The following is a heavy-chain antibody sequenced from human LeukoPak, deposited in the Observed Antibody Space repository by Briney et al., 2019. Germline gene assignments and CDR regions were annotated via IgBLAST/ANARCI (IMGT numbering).Heavy chain of an antibody. Sequence: EASVKVSCKASGGTFSSYAISWVRQAPGQGLEWMGGIIPIFGTANYAQKFQGRVTITTDESTSTAYMELSSLRSEDTAVYYCARNPVVGYYYMDVWGKGTTVTVSS. V-gene: IGHV1-69*05. J-gene: IGHJ6*03. CDR3: ARNPVVGYYYMDV. CDR1: GGTFSSYA. CDR2: IIPIFGTA.